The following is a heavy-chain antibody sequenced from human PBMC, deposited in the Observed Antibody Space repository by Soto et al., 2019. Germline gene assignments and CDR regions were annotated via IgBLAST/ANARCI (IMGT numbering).Heavy chain of an antibody. CDR1: GFTFSSYA. J-gene: IGHJ3*02. Sequence: PGGSLRLSCAASGFTFSSYAMHWVRQAPGKGLEWVAVISYDGSNKYYADSVKGRFTISRDNSKNTLYLQMNSLRAEDTAVYYCARDPSWYYYDSSGPLDIWGQGTMVTVSS. CDR3: ARDPSWYYYDSSGPLDI. CDR2: ISYDGSNK. V-gene: IGHV3-30-3*01. D-gene: IGHD3-22*01.